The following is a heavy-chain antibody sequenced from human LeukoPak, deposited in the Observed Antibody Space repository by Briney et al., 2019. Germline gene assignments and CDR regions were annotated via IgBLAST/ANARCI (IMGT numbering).Heavy chain of an antibody. CDR3: ARDIGPDYDFWSASSKWFDP. D-gene: IGHD3-3*01. V-gene: IGHV4-39*07. Sequence: SETLSLTCTVSGGSISSSSYYWGWIRQPPGKGLEWIGSIYYSGSTYYNPSLKSRVTISIDTSENQFSLKLSSVTAADTAVYYCARDIGPDYDFWSASSKWFDPWGQGTLVTVSS. CDR2: IYYSGST. J-gene: IGHJ5*02. CDR1: GGSISSSSYY.